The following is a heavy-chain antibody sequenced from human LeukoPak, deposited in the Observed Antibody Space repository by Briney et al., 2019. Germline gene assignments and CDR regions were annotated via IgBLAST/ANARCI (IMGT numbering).Heavy chain of an antibody. CDR3: ARVLPVAGRHESYYYYSGMDV. V-gene: IGHV4-59*01. CDR2: IYYSGST. Sequence: SETLSLTCTVSGGSISSYYWSWIRQPPGKGLEWIGYIYYSGSTNYNPSLKSRVIISVDTSKNQFSLKLSSVTAADTAVYYCARVLPVAGRHESYYYYSGMDVWGQGTTVTVSS. CDR1: GGSISSYY. J-gene: IGHJ6*02. D-gene: IGHD6-19*01.